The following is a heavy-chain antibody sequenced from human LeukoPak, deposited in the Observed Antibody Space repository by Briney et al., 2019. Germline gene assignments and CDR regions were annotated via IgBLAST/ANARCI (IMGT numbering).Heavy chain of an antibody. D-gene: IGHD3-16*02. Sequence: SETLSLTCTVSGGSISSYYWSWIRQPAGKGLEWIGRIYTSGSTDYNPSLKSRVTISVDTSKNQFSLKLSSVTAADTAVYYCAVRNYRYWAFDYWGQGTLVTVSS. V-gene: IGHV4-4*07. CDR2: IYTSGST. CDR3: AVRNYRYWAFDY. CDR1: GGSISSYY. J-gene: IGHJ4*02.